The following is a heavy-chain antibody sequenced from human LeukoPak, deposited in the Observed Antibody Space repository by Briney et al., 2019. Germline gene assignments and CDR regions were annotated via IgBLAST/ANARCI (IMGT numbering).Heavy chain of an antibody. CDR1: GFTFSSYA. CDR2: ITASGGNT. Sequence: GGSLRLSCAASGFTFSSYAMGWDRQAPGKGLEWVSAITASGGNTYYADSVKGRFTISRDNSKNTLYLQVNSLRAEDTAVYYCAKGNGYSYGRYYFDYWGQGTLVTVSS. D-gene: IGHD5-18*01. J-gene: IGHJ4*02. V-gene: IGHV3-23*01. CDR3: AKGNGYSYGRYYFDY.